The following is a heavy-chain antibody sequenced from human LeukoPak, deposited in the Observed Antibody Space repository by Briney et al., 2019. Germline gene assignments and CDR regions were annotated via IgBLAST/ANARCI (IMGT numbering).Heavy chain of an antibody. CDR3: ARGVYIAAARYGY. V-gene: IGHV4-4*07. CDR1: GGSLNTYY. J-gene: IGHJ4*02. Sequence: SETLSLTCTVSGGSLNTYYWSWVRQPAGKGREWIGHIYATGSTKYTSSLKSRVAMSVDTSKNQFSLRLTSVTAADTAVYYCARGVYIAAARYGYWGQGTLVTVSS. D-gene: IGHD6-13*01. CDR2: IYATGST.